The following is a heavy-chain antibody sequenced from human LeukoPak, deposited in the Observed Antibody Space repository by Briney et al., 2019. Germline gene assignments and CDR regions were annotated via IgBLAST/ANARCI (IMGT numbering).Heavy chain of an antibody. V-gene: IGHV3-23*01. D-gene: IGHD4-17*01. Sequence: GGSLSLSCVASGFTFSTYALTWVRQAPGKGLGWVSAVSGDGGSTYYADSVRGRFTISRANSKNTLYLQMNSLKAEDTAVYHCAKGSSSGDYGGYYFDYWGQGTLVTVSS. CDR1: GFTFSTYA. CDR2: VSGDGGST. CDR3: AKGSSSGDYGGYYFDY. J-gene: IGHJ4*02.